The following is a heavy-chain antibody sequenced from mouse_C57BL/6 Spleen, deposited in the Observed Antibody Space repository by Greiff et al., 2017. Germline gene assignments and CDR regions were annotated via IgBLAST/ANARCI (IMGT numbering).Heavy chain of an antibody. CDR1: GYSITSGYY. Sequence: EVQLQQSGPGLVKPSQSLSLTCSVTGYSITSGYYWNWIRQFPGNKLEWMGYISSDGSNNYNPSLKNRISITRDTSKNQFFLKLNSVTTEDTATYYCARVDPYAMDYWGQGTSVTVSS. J-gene: IGHJ4*01. V-gene: IGHV3-6*01. CDR2: ISSDGSN. CDR3: ARVDPYAMDY.